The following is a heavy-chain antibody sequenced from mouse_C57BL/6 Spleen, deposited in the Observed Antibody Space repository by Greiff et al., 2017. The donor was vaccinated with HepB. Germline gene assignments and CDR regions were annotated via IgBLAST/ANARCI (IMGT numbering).Heavy chain of an antibody. Sequence: QVQLQQSGPELVKPGASVKISCKASGYAFSSSWMNWVKQRPGKGLEWIGRIYPGDGDTNYKGKFKGKATLTADKSSSTAYMQLSSLTSEDSAVCVCASGYGSDYWGKGTTLTVSS. D-gene: IGHD1-2*01. CDR1: GYAFSSSW. V-gene: IGHV1-82*01. J-gene: IGHJ2*01. CDR2: IYPGDGDT. CDR3: ASGYGSDY.